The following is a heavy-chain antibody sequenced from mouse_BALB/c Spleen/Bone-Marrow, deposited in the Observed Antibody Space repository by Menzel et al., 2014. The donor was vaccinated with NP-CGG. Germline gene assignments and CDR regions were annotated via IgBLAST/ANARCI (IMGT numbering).Heavy chain of an antibody. Sequence: QVQLQQSGAELMKPGASVKISCKATGYTFSSYWIEWVKRRPGHGLEWIGEILPGSDSTNYNENFKGKATFTADTSSNTAYMQLNSLTSEDSAVYFCARDSSDYLAWFAYWGQGTLVTVSA. J-gene: IGHJ3*01. V-gene: IGHV1-9*01. CDR2: ILPGSDST. CDR1: GYTFSSYW. CDR3: ARDSSDYLAWFAY. D-gene: IGHD3-2*01.